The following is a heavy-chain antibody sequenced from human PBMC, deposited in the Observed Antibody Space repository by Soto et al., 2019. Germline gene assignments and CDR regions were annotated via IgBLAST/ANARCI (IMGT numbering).Heavy chain of an antibody. D-gene: IGHD2-2*01. J-gene: IGHJ5*01. V-gene: IGHV3-21*01. CDR3: ARDPSEGRVGNWFES. CDR2: ISSSTSYV. CDR1: GFTFSRYG. Sequence: PGGSLRLSCAASGFTFSRYGMNWVRQAPGKGLEWVSSISSSTSYVYYADSVKGRFSVSRDNAKKILYLEMYALRTEDTAVYYCARDPSEGRVGNWFESWGRGTLVTVSS.